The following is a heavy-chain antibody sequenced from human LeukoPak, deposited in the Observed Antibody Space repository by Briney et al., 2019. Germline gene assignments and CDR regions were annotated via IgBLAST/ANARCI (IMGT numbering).Heavy chain of an antibody. V-gene: IGHV3-7*01. CDR2: IKQDESEK. J-gene: IGHJ4*02. CDR3: ARALDSSSSRYQAFEE. D-gene: IGHD2-2*01. CDR1: GFTFSNYW. Sequence: GGSLRLSCSASGFTFSNYWTSWVRQAPGKGLEWVANIKQDESEKYYVDSVKGRFTISRDNAKSSLYLQMNSLRAEDTAVYYCARALDSSSSRYQAFEEWGQGTLVTVSS.